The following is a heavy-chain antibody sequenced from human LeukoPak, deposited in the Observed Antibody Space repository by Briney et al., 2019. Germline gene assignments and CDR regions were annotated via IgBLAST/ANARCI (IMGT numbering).Heavy chain of an antibody. CDR2: IYYSGST. D-gene: IGHD3-22*01. Sequence: SETLSLTCTVSGGSISSSSYYWGWIRQPPRKGLEWIGSIYYSGSTYYNPSLKSRVTISVDTSKNQFSLKLSSVTAADTAVYYCVRDFYDSSSYDGFDIWGQGTMVTVSS. CDR3: VRDFYDSSSYDGFDI. V-gene: IGHV4-39*02. CDR1: GGSISSSSYY. J-gene: IGHJ3*02.